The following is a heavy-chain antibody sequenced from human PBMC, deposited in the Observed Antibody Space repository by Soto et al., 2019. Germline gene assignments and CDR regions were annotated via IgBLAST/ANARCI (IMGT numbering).Heavy chain of an antibody. CDR1: GGTFSSYA. D-gene: IGHD6-19*01. J-gene: IGHJ5*02. V-gene: IGHV1-69*13. Sequence: SVKVSCKASGGTFSSYAISCVRQSPGQGLEWMGGIIPIFGTANYAQKFQGRVTITADESTSTAYMELSSLRSEDTAVYYCARDLKAVAGSYNWFDPWGQGTLVTVSS. CDR2: IIPIFGTA. CDR3: ARDLKAVAGSYNWFDP.